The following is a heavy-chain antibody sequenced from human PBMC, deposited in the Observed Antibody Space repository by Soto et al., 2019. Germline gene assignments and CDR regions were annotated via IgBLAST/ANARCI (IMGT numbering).Heavy chain of an antibody. J-gene: IGHJ3*02. CDR3: ASGGTTVTTEVRAFDI. D-gene: IGHD4-17*01. Sequence: SETLSLTCTVSGGSISSYYWSWIRQPPGKGLEWIGEINHSGSTNHNPSLKSRVTISVDTSKNQFSLKLSSVTAADTAVYYCASGGTTVTTEVRAFDIWGQGTMVTVSS. CDR1: GGSISSYY. CDR2: INHSGST. V-gene: IGHV4-34*01.